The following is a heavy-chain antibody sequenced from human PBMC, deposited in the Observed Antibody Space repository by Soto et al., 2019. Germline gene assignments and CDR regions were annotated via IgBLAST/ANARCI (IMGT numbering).Heavy chain of an antibody. CDR3: ARSYCTNGVCYNAADYYYYGMDV. D-gene: IGHD2-8*01. CDR2: IIPIFGTA. Sequence: RASVKVSCKASGGTFSSYAISWVRQAPGQGLEWMGGIIPIFGTANYAQKFQGRVTITADESTSTAYMELSSLRSEDTAVYYCARSYCTNGVCYNAADYYYYGMDVWGQGTTVTVSS. J-gene: IGHJ6*02. V-gene: IGHV1-69*13. CDR1: GGTFSSYA.